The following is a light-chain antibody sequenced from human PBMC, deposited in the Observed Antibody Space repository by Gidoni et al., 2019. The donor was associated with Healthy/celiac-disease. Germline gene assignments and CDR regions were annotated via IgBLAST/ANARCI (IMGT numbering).Light chain of an antibody. CDR1: SSNIGNNT. V-gene: IGLV1-51*01. CDR2: DNN. CDR3: VTWDSSLSAVV. Sequence: HSVLTPPPPRSPAPDTKVTIYPPGNSSNIGNNTVAWYQQLPGTAPKLLIDDNNKRPSGIPDRFSGSKSGTPATLGIPGLQTGDEADYYCVTWDSSLSAVVFGGGTKLTVL. J-gene: IGLJ2*01.